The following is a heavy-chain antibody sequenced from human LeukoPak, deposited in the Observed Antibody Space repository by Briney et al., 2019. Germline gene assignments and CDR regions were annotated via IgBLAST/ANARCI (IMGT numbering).Heavy chain of an antibody. CDR2: IYYSGST. CDR1: GGSISSYY. J-gene: IGHJ6*02. Sequence: PSETLSLTCTVSGGSISSYYWSWIRQPPGKGLEWIGYIYYSGSTNYNPSLKSRVTISVDTSKNQFSLKLSSVTAADTAVYYCARDTTGTTWSYYYYYGMDVWGQGTTVTVSS. V-gene: IGHV4-59*01. CDR3: ARDTTGTTWSYYYYYGMDV. D-gene: IGHD1-7*01.